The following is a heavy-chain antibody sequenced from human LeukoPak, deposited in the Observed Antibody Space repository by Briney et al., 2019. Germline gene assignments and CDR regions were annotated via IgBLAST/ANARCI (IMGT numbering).Heavy chain of an antibody. CDR2: ISSSGSTI. V-gene: IGHV3-11*04. D-gene: IGHD5/OR15-5a*01. CDR3: AREEEYSVYETQLDY. J-gene: IGHJ4*02. CDR1: GFTFSDYY. Sequence: GGSLRLSCAASGFTFSDYYMSWIRQAPGKGLEWVSYISSSGSTIYYADSVKGRFTISRDNAKNSLYLQMNSLRAEDTAVYYCAREEEYSVYETQLDYWGQGTLVTVSS.